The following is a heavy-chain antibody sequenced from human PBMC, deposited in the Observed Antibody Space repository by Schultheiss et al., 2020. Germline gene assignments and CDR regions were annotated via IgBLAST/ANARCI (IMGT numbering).Heavy chain of an antibody. CDR1: GGSISSYY. D-gene: IGHD6-19*01. J-gene: IGHJ6*02. V-gene: IGHV4-59*12. CDR3: ARERQQWLVLGTDYYYGMDV. Sequence: SETLSLTCTVSGGSISSYYWSWIRQPPGKGLEWIGYIYYSGSTNYNPSLKSRVTISVDTSKNQFSLKLSSVTAADTAVYYCARERQQWLVLGTDYYYGMDVWGQGTTVTVSS. CDR2: IYYSGST.